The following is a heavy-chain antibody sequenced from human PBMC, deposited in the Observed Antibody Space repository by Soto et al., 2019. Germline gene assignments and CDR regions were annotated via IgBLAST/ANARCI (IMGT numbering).Heavy chain of an antibody. J-gene: IGHJ4*02. Sequence: ASVKVSCKASGYTFTSYGISWVRQAPGQGLEWMGWISAYNGNTNYAQKLQGRVTMTTETSTSKAYMELRSLRSDDTAVYYCARAGDTMVRGVMDYFDYWGQGTLVTVSS. CDR2: ISAYNGNT. CDR1: GYTFTSYG. V-gene: IGHV1-18*01. D-gene: IGHD3-10*01. CDR3: ARAGDTMVRGVMDYFDY.